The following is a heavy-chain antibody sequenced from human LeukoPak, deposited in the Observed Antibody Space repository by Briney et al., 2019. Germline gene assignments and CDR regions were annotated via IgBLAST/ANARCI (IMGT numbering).Heavy chain of an antibody. D-gene: IGHD3-22*01. CDR1: GGSISSGGYS. Sequence: SETLSLTCAVSGGSISSGGYSWSWIRQPPGKGLEWIGYIYHSGSTYYNPSLKSRVTISVDMSKNQFSLKLSSVTAADTAVYYCARAPYYYDSSGYYPPYFDYWGQGTLVTVSS. J-gene: IGHJ4*02. CDR2: IYHSGST. CDR3: ARAPYYYDSSGYYPPYFDY. V-gene: IGHV4-30-2*01.